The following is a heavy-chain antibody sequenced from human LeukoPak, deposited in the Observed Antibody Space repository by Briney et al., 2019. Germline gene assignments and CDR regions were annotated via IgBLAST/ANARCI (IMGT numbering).Heavy chain of an antibody. J-gene: IGHJ4*02. D-gene: IGHD2-15*01. CDR2: IYYSGST. Sequence: SETLSLTCTVSGGSISSYYWSWIRQPPGKGLEWIGYIYYSGSTNYNPSLKSRVTISVDTSKNQFSLKLSFVTAADTAVYYCARVVGRRIDFDYWGQGTLVTVSS. CDR3: ARVVGRRIDFDY. V-gene: IGHV4-59*08. CDR1: GGSISSYY.